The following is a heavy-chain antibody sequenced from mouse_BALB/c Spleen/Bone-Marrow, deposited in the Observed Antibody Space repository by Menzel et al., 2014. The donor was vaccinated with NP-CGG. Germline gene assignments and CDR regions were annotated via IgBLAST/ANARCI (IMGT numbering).Heavy chain of an antibody. J-gene: IGHJ3*01. CDR1: GYTFTSYY. V-gene: IGHV1S81*02. CDR2: INPSNGGT. Sequence: VQLQQSGAELVKPGASVKLSCKASGYTFTSYYMYWVKQRPGQGLEWIGEINPSNGGTNFNEKFKSKATLTVDKSSSTAYMQLSSLTSEDSAVYYCTREGVSPFAYWGQGTLVTVSA. CDR3: TREGVSPFAY.